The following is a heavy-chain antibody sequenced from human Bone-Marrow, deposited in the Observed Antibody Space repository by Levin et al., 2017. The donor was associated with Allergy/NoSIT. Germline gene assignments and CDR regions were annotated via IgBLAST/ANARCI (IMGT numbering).Heavy chain of an antibody. CDR2: ISSSSSYI. J-gene: IGHJ6*03. V-gene: IGHV3-21*01. D-gene: IGHD2-2*02. CDR1: GFTFSSYS. CDR3: ARAMDIVVVPAAIDAVYYYYYYMDG. Sequence: AGGSLRLSCAASGFTFSSYSMNWVRQAPGKGLEWVSSISSSSSYIYYADSVKGRFTISRDNAKNSLYLQMNSLRAEDTAVYYCARAMDIVVVPAAIDAVYYYYYYMDGWGKGTTVTVSS.